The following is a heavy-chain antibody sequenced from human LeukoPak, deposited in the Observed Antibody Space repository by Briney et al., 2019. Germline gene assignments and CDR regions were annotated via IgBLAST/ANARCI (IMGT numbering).Heavy chain of an antibody. CDR3: ARVSYGGWFDP. Sequence: ASVKVSCKASGYTFTRYYMHWVRQAPRQGLEWMGWINPNSGGTNYAQKFQGRVTMTRDTSISTAYMELSRLRSDDTAVYFCARVSYGGWFDPWGQGTLVTVSS. J-gene: IGHJ5*02. CDR2: INPNSGGT. CDR1: GYTFTRYY. D-gene: IGHD3-10*01. V-gene: IGHV1-2*02.